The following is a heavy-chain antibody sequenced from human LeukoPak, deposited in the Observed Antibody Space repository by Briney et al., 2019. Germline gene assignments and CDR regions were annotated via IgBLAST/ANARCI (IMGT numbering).Heavy chain of an antibody. V-gene: IGHV3-66*01. D-gene: IGHD1-26*01. J-gene: IGHJ4*02. CDR2: IYSGSSTT. CDR1: GFTVSSNY. CDR3: ARERWVSAPFDY. Sequence: PGGSLRLSYTASGFTVSSNYMSWVRQAPGKGLEWVSVIYSGSSTTYYADSVKGRFTISRDKSKNTLYLQMNSLRAEDTAVYYCARERWVSAPFDYWGQGTLVTVSS.